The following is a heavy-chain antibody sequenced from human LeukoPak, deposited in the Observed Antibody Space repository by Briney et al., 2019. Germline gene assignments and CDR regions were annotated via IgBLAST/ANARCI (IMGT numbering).Heavy chain of an antibody. V-gene: IGHV3-11*04. CDR3: AREIAAAPYYYYYYMDV. CDR1: GFTFSDSY. J-gene: IGHJ6*03. D-gene: IGHD6-13*01. Sequence: GGSLRLSCAASGFTFSDSYMTWIRQAPGKGLEWVSYISNSGSSIYYADSVRGRFTTSRDNAKRSLYLQMNSLRAEDTAVYYCAREIAAAPYYYYYYMDVWGKGTTVTVSS. CDR2: ISNSGSSI.